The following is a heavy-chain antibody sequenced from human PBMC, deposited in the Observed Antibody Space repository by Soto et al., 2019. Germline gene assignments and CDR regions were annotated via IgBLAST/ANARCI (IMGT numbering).Heavy chain of an antibody. Sequence: GASVKVSCKASGYTFTSYGISWVRQAPGQGLEWMGWISAYNGNTNYAQKLQGRVTMTTDTSTSTAYMELRSLRSDDTAVYYCARDRRILAGNTYYYYYGMAVWGQGTTVTVSS. CDR2: ISAYNGNT. J-gene: IGHJ6*02. CDR3: ARDRRILAGNTYYYYYGMAV. CDR1: GYTFTSYG. V-gene: IGHV1-18*01. D-gene: IGHD1-7*01.